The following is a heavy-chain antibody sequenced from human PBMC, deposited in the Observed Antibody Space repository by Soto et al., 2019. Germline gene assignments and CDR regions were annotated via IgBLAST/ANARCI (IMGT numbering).Heavy chain of an antibody. D-gene: IGHD5-12*01. CDR2: IFSNDEK. V-gene: IGHV2-26*01. Sequence: QVTLKESGPVLVKPTETLTLTCTVSGFSLSNARLGVSWIRQPPGKALEWLAHIFSNDEKSYSTSLKSRLTISKDTSKRQVVLTMTNMDPVDTATYHCARIRPYSGYDYYFDYWGQGTLVTVSS. CDR1: GFSLSNARLG. J-gene: IGHJ4*02. CDR3: ARIRPYSGYDYYFDY.